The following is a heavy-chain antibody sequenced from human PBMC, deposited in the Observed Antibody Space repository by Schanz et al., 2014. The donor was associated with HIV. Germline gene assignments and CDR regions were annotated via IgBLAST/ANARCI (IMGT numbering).Heavy chain of an antibody. CDR2: ITWNSITI. D-gene: IGHD6-13*01. CDR3: AKGTFLAADGHDAFDI. J-gene: IGHJ3*02. CDR1: GFTFDDYA. Sequence: EVQLVESGGGLVQPGGSLRLSCAASGFTFDDYAMHWVRQAPGKGLEWVSGITWNSITIDYADSVKGRFTISRDNAKNSLYLQMNSLRPEDTALYYCAKGTFLAADGHDAFDIWGQGTMVTVSS. V-gene: IGHV3-9*01.